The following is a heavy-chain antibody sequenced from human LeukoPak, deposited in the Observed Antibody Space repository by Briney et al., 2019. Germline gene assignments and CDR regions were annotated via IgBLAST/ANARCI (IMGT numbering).Heavy chain of an antibody. Sequence: SETLSLTCAVYGGSFSGYYWSWIRQPPGKGLEWIGEINHSGSTNYNPSLKSRVTISVDTSKNQFSLKLSSVTAADTAVYYCARGPYYDFWSGSYFDYWGQGTLVTVSS. CDR3: ARGPYYDFWSGSYFDY. J-gene: IGHJ4*02. D-gene: IGHD3-3*01. V-gene: IGHV4-34*01. CDR1: GGSFSGYY. CDR2: INHSGST.